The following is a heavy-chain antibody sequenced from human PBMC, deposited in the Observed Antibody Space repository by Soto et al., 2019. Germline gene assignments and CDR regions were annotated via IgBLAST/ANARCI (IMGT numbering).Heavy chain of an antibody. J-gene: IGHJ4*02. Sequence: SETLSLTCTVSGGSISSGGYYWSWIRQHPGKGLEWIGYIYYSGSTYYNPSLKSRVTISVDTSKNQFSLKLCSVTAADTAVYYCERDRGSKLELDYWGQVTLVTVSS. CDR2: IYYSGST. CDR1: GGSISSGGYY. D-gene: IGHD1-1*01. V-gene: IGHV4-31*03. CDR3: ERDRGSKLELDY.